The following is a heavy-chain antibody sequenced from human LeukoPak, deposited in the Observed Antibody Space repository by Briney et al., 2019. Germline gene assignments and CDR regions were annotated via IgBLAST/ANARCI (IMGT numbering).Heavy chain of an antibody. CDR2: IKQDGSEK. J-gene: IGHJ6*03. CDR3: ARVVTYYDFWSGYSTGYYYYMDV. V-gene: IGHV3-7*01. CDR1: GFTFSSYW. Sequence: PGGSLRLSCAASGFTFSSYWMSWVRQAPGKGLEWVANIKQDGSEKYYVDPVKGRFTISRDNAKNSLYLQMNSLRAEDTAVYYCARVVTYYDFWSGYSTGYYYYMDVWGKGTTVTVSS. D-gene: IGHD3-3*01.